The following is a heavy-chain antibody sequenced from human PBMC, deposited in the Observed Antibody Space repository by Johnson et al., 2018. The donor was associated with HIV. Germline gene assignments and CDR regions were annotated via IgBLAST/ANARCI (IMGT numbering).Heavy chain of an antibody. CDR1: GFTFSSYA. V-gene: IGHV3-30*14. CDR3: ARAWVNYYDSPDAFDI. Sequence: QVQLVESGGGVVQPGRSLRLSCAASGFTFSSYAMHWVRQAPGKGLEWVAVISYDGRNKYYADSVKGRLTMSRDNSKNTLYLQMNSLRAEDTAVYYCARAWVNYYDSPDAFDIWGQGTMVTVSS. CDR2: ISYDGRNK. J-gene: IGHJ3*02. D-gene: IGHD3-22*01.